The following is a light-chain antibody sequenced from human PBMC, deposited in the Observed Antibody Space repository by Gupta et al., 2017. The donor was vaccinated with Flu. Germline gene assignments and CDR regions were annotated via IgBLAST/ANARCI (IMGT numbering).Light chain of an antibody. V-gene: IGLV1-40*01. J-gene: IGLJ1*01. Sequence: TIPCTGSSSNIGPGYEVHWYQQLPGTDPKLPIYGNFNRPSGVPDRFSGSKSGTSGSLAIXVXQAEDEXEYYCQSYDSSLSACVFGAGTKVTVL. CDR2: GNF. CDR1: SSNIGPGYE. CDR3: QSYDSSLSACV.